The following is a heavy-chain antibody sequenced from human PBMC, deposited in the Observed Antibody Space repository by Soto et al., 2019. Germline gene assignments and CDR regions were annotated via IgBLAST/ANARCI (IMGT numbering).Heavy chain of an antibody. D-gene: IGHD2-2*01. J-gene: IGHJ6*02. CDR3: ARDRDILVVPVDKRRHLQYYGLDV. CDR2: IYYSGRS. Sequence: SETLSLTCSVSGGSLSSYYWSWIRQTPGKGLEWIGYIYYSGRSYYNPSLKSRVTMSVDTSKNQLCLTVSSVTAADTAVYYCARDRDILVVPVDKRRHLQYYGLDVWGQGTTVTVSS. V-gene: IGHV4-59*01. CDR1: GGSLSSYY.